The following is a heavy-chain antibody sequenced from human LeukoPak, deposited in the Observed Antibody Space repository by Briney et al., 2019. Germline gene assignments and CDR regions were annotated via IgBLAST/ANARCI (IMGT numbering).Heavy chain of an antibody. D-gene: IGHD2-2*02. CDR2: INPSGGTT. CDR1: GYTFTRYY. V-gene: IGHV1-46*01. J-gene: IGHJ6*02. Sequence: AAVKVSCKASGYTFTRYYMHWVRQAPGQGLEGMGIINPSGGTTSYPQKFQGRITGTRDTSTSTVYMELSRLRSEDTAVYYCAREDCSSTSCYMGGYYGMDVWGQGTTVTVSS. CDR3: AREDCSSTSCYMGGYYGMDV.